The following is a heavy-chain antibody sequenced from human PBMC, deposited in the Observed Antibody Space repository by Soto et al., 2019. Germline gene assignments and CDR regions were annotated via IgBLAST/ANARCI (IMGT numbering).Heavy chain of an antibody. CDR2: MNSDGSST. J-gene: IGHJ4*02. Sequence: EVQLVESGGDLVQPGGSLRLSCAASGFAFSISWMHWVRQAPGKGLVWVSRMNSDGSSTSYADSVKGRFTISRDNAKNTLYLQMSSLRVEDTAVYYCVGHSYGLADYWGQGTLVTVSS. CDR1: GFAFSISW. D-gene: IGHD5-18*01. V-gene: IGHV3-74*01. CDR3: VGHSYGLADY.